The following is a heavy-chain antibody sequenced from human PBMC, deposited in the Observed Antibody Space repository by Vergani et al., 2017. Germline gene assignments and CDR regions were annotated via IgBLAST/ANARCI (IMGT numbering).Heavy chain of an antibody. CDR1: GASIDRSKNY. J-gene: IGHJ5*01. CDR2: VIYSGNT. CDR3: ARRTYYDFRFDF. V-gene: IGHV4-39*01. Sequence: QLQLQESGPGLVKPSETLSLTCSVSGASIDRSKNYWGWIRQPPGKGLEGIGSVIYSGNTNYDPPLKSRVTISIDTSKNQFSLKLNSVTAADTAVYYCARRTYYDFRFDFWGQGILVTVSS. D-gene: IGHD3-3*01.